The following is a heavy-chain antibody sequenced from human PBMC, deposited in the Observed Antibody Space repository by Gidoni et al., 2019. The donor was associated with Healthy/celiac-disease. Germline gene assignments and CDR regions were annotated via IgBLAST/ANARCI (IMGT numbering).Heavy chain of an antibody. CDR2: INPNSGGT. V-gene: IGHV1-2*06. D-gene: IGHD2-15*01. CDR1: GYTFTGYY. J-gene: IGHJ3*02. Sequence: GAEVKKPGASVKVSCKASGYTFTGYYMHWVRQAPGQGLEWMGRINPNSGGTNYAQKFQGRVTMTRDTSISTAYMELSRLRSDDTAVYYCARDKARYCSGGSCYPRAFDIWGQGTMVTVSS. CDR3: ARDKARYCSGGSCYPRAFDI.